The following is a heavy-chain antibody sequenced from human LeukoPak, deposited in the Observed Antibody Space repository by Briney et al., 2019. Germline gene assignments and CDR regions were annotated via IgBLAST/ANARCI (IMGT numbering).Heavy chain of an antibody. CDR1: GYTFTGYY. CDR3: ARAWGIGETNWFDP. J-gene: IGHJ5*02. CDR2: INPNSGGT. V-gene: IGHV1-2*04. Sequence: VASVKVSCKASGYTFTGYYMHWVRQAPGQGLEWMGWINPNSGGTNYAQKFQGWVTMTRDTSISTAYMELSRLRSDDTAVYYCARAWGIGETNWFDPWGQGTLVTVSS. D-gene: IGHD3-10*01.